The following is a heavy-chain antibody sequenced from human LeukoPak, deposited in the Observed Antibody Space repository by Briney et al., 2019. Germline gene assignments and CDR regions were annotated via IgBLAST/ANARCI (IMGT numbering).Heavy chain of an antibody. CDR2: IWYDGSNK. CDR1: DSTFSTYG. CDR3: ARVLSGSYYYYGMDV. J-gene: IGHJ6*02. V-gene: IGHV3-33*08. D-gene: IGHD1-26*01. Sequence: GGSLRLSCVASDSTFSTYGMHWVRQAPGKGLEWVAVIWYDGSNKYYADPVKGRFTISRDNSKNTLYLQMNSLRAEDTAVYYCARVLSGSYYYYGMDVWGQGTTVTVSS.